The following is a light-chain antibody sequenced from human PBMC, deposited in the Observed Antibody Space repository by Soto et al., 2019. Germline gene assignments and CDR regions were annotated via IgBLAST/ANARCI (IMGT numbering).Light chain of an antibody. Sequence: QLVLTQPPSASGTPGQRVTISCSGSSSNIGSNYVYWYQQLPGTAPKLLIYRNNQRPSGVPDRFSGSTSGTSASLAISGLRSEDEADYYCAAWDDSLSGRRVFGGGTKLTVL. CDR3: AAWDDSLSGRRV. CDR2: RNN. V-gene: IGLV1-47*01. CDR1: SSNIGSNY. J-gene: IGLJ2*01.